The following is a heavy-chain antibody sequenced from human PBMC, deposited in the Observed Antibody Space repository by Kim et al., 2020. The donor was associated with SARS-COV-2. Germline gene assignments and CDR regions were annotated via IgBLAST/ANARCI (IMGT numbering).Heavy chain of an antibody. CDR1: GFTFSDYY. Sequence: GWSLRLSCAASGFTFSDYYISWIRQAPGKGLEWVSYISSSSSYTNYADSVKGRFTISRDNAKNSLYLQMNSLRAEDTAVYYCARVGYDYVWGSYRDYYYYYGMDVWGQGTTVTVSS. CDR2: ISSSSSYT. V-gene: IGHV3-11*05. J-gene: IGHJ6*02. CDR3: ARVGYDYVWGSYRDYYYYYGMDV. D-gene: IGHD3-16*02.